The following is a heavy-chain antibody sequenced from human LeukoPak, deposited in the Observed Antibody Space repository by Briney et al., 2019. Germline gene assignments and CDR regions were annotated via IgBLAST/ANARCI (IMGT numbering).Heavy chain of an antibody. D-gene: IGHD2/OR15-2a*01. CDR2: ISTSGDFT. J-gene: IGHJ5*02. V-gene: IGHV3-23*01. CDR3: AKDRETYYAERRFNWFDP. CDR1: GFTFSSYA. Sequence: GGSLRLSCATSGFTFSSYAMNWVRQAPGKGLECVSFISTSGDFTYYAASVKGRFTVSRDNSKNTLYLQMNSLRADDTAVYYCAKDRETYYAERRFNWFDPWGQGTLVTVSS.